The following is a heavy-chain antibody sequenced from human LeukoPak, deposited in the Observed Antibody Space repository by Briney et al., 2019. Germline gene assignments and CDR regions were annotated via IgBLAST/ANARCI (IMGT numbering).Heavy chain of an antibody. J-gene: IGHJ6*02. CDR2: ISAYNGNT. V-gene: IGHV1-18*01. CDR3: AREQLVHYYYYGMDV. CDR1: GYTFTSYG. Sequence: ASVKVSCKASGYTFTSYGISWVRQAPGQGLEWMGWISAYNGNTNYAQKLQGRVTMITDTSTSTAYMELRSLRSDDTAVYYCAREQLVHYYYYGMDVWGQGTTVTVSS. D-gene: IGHD6-13*01.